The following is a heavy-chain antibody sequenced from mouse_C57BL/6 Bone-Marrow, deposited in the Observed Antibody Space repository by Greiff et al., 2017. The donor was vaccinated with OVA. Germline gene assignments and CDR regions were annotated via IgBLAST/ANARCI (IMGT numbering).Heavy chain of an antibody. CDR1: GYTFTDYY. CDR3: ASEIGTTVLDY. D-gene: IGHD1-1*01. V-gene: IGHV1-76*01. Sequence: VQLQQSGAELVRPGASVKLSCKASGYTFTDYYINWVKQRPGQGLEWIARIYPGSGNTYYNEKFKGKATLTAEKSSSTAYMQLSSLTSEDSAVYFCASEIGTTVLDYWGQGTTLTVSS. J-gene: IGHJ2*01. CDR2: IYPGSGNT.